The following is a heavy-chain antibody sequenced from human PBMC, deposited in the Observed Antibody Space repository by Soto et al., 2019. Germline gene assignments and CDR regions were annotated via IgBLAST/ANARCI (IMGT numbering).Heavy chain of an antibody. V-gene: IGHV1-69*01. CDR2: IIPIFGTA. Sequence: QVQLVQSGAEVKKPGSSVKVSCKASGGTFSSYAISWVRQAPGQGLEWMGGIIPIFGTANYAQKFQGRVTITADESTSTAYMELSSLRSEDTAVYYCARDGYSYGSYYYYYGMDVWGQGITVTVSS. J-gene: IGHJ6*02. CDR1: GGTFSSYA. D-gene: IGHD5-18*01. CDR3: ARDGYSYGSYYYYYGMDV.